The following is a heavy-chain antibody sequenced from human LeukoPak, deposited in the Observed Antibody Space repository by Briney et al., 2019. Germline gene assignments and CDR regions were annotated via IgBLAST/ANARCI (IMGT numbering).Heavy chain of an antibody. J-gene: IGHJ4*02. CDR1: GLTVSSYG. CDR3: AKYTSGTSYRGLDQ. Sequence: GGSLRLSCGASGLTVSSYGMSWVRQAPGKGLEWVSTIIGSAVNTYYADSVKGRFTISRDDSKNTVYLQMNSLRAEDTAVYSCAKYTSGTSYRGLDQRGQGTLVTVSS. V-gene: IGHV3-23*01. CDR2: IIGSAVNT. D-gene: IGHD3-10*01.